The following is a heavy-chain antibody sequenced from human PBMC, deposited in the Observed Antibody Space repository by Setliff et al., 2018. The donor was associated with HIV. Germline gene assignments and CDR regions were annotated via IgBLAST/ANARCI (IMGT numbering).Heavy chain of an antibody. D-gene: IGHD7-27*01. V-gene: IGHV1-8*02. CDR2: MNPNSGNT. Sequence: GASVKVSCKASGYTFTSYDTNWVRQATGQGLEWMGWMNPNSGNTGYAQKFQGRVTMTRNTSISTAYMELSSLRSEDTAVYYCVSRGVGTRVDYWGQGTLVTVSS. CDR3: VSRGVGTRVDY. CDR1: GYTFTSYD. J-gene: IGHJ4*02.